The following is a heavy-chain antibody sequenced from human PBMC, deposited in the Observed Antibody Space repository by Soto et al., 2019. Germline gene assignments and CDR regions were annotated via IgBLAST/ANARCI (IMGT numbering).Heavy chain of an antibody. V-gene: IGHV1-69*08. J-gene: IGHJ4*02. D-gene: IGHD3-10*01. CDR1: GGTFSSYT. CDR3: ARETYYYGSGSTNFDY. Sequence: QVQLVQSGAEVKKPGSSVKVSCKASGGTFSSYTISWVRQAPGQGLEWMGRIIPILGIANYAQKFQGRVTITADKSTSTAYMELSRLSSEDTAVYYCARETYYYGSGSTNFDYWGQGTLVTVSS. CDR2: IIPILGIA.